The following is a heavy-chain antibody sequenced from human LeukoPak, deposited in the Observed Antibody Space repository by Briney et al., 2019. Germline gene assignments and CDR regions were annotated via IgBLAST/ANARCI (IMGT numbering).Heavy chain of an antibody. Sequence: KPGGSLRLSCAASGFTFSSYSMNWVRQAPGKGLEWVSSISATSNCIYYADSVKGRFTISRDNAKNSLYLQMNSLRAEDTAVYYCARDTSGYTFDDWGQGTLVTVSS. CDR3: ARDTSGYTFDD. J-gene: IGHJ4*02. CDR2: ISATSNCI. D-gene: IGHD5-18*01. CDR1: GFTFSSYS. V-gene: IGHV3-21*01.